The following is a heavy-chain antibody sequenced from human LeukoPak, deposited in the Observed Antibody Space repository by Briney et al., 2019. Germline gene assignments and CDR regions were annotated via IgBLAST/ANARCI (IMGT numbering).Heavy chain of an antibody. CDR1: GYTFTGYY. V-gene: IGHV1-2*04. CDR2: INPNSGGT. Sequence: ASVKVSCKASGYTFTGYYMHWVRQAPGQGLEWMGWINPNSGGTNYAQKFQGWVTMTRDTSISTAYMELSRLRSDDTAVYYCARDLSATYYYDSSGLPRSRVGAFDIWGQGTMVTVSS. J-gene: IGHJ3*02. CDR3: ARDLSATYYYDSSGLPRSRVGAFDI. D-gene: IGHD3-22*01.